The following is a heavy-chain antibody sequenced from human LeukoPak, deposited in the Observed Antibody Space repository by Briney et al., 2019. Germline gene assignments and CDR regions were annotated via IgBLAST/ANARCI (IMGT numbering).Heavy chain of an antibody. CDR1: GGSISSSSYY. J-gene: IGHJ4*02. CDR2: IYYSGST. CDR3: ARGEDYGSGSYLDY. V-gene: IGHV4-39*07. D-gene: IGHD3-10*01. Sequence: SETLSLTCTVSGGSISSSSYYWGWIRQPPGKGPEWIGSIYYSGSTYYNPSLKSRVTISVDTSKNQFSLKLSSVTAADTAVYYCARGEDYGSGSYLDYWGQGTLVTVSS.